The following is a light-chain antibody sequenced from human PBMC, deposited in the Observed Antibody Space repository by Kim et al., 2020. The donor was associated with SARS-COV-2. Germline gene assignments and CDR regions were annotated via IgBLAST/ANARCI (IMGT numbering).Light chain of an antibody. CDR3: QSCDASLSGSV. CDR1: SSNNVASYY. V-gene: IGLV1-40*01. Sequence: TSAITCCEGSSNNVASYYVYWYQQLPGTAPKLLIHRNNNRPSGVPDRFSGSKSGTSASLAISGLRAEDEADYYCQSCDASLSGSVFGGGTKLTVL. CDR2: RNN. J-gene: IGLJ2*01.